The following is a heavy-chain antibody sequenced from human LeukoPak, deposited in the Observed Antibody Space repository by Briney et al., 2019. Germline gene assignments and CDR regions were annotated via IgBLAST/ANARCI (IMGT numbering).Heavy chain of an antibody. V-gene: IGHV3-21*01. Sequence: GGSLRLSCAASGFTFSSYNMNWVRQAPGKGLEWVSSISSSSSYIYYADSVKGRFTISRDNAKNSLYLQMNSLRAEDTAVYYCARDGCSSTSCFYYYYYMDVWGKGTTVTVSS. CDR2: ISSSSSYI. CDR3: ARDGCSSTSCFYYYYYMDV. J-gene: IGHJ6*03. D-gene: IGHD2-2*01. CDR1: GFTFSSYN.